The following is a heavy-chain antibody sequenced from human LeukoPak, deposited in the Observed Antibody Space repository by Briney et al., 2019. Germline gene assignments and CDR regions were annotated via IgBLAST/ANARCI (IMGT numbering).Heavy chain of an antibody. J-gene: IGHJ6*04. V-gene: IGHV3-30*02. CDR1: GFTFSSYG. CDR2: IRDDGSNK. Sequence: GGSLRLSCAASGFTFSSYGMHWVRQAPGKGLDWVAFIRDDGSNKYYADSVRGRFTISRDNSKNTVYLQMNSLRAEDTAVYYCAELGITMIGGVWGKGTTVTISS. D-gene: IGHD3-10*02. CDR3: AELGITMIGGV.